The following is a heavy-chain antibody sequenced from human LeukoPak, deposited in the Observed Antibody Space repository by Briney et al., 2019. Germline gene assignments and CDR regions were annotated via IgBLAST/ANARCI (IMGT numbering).Heavy chain of an antibody. D-gene: IGHD4-17*01. CDR3: ARELTTWDAFDI. J-gene: IGHJ3*02. CDR2: INHSGST. Sequence: PSETLSLTCAVYGGSFNGYYWSWIRQPPGKGLEWIGEINHSGSTNYNPSLKSRVTISVDTSKNQFSLKLSSVTAADTAVYYCARELTTWDAFDIWGQGTMVTVSS. V-gene: IGHV4-34*01. CDR1: GGSFNGYY.